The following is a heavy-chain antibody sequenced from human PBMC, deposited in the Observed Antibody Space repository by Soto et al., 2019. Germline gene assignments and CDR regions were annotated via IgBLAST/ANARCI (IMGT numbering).Heavy chain of an antibody. CDR3: ASAMVDTAMVNAFGI. J-gene: IGHJ3*02. Sequence: ASVKVSCKASGGTFSSYAISWVRQAHGQGLEWMGGIIPIFRTANYAQKFQGRVTITADEPTSTAYMELSSLRSEDTAVYYCASAMVDTAMVNAFGIWGQGTMVTVSS. CDR1: GGTFSSYA. V-gene: IGHV1-69*13. D-gene: IGHD5-18*01. CDR2: IIPIFRTA.